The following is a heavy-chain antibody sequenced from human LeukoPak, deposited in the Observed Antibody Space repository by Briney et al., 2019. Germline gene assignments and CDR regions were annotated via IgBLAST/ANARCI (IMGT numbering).Heavy chain of an antibody. CDR1: GFSFRSYW. CDR2: MDPDGRTI. J-gene: IGHJ4*02. V-gene: IGHV3-74*01. CDR3: ITDLCGRGDQ. D-gene: IGHD1-1*01. Sequence: GGSLRLSCAASGFSFRSYWMHWVRQAPGKGLEWVSRMDPDGRTIDYADYVRGRFTIPRDNAKDTLYLQMSNLRDEDTAVYYCITDLCGRGDQWVRGTLATLSS.